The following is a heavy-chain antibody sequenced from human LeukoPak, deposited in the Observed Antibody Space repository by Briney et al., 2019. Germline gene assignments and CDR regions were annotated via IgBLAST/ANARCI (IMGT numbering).Heavy chain of an antibody. CDR3: ARERHWNQGNFDY. D-gene: IGHD1-1*01. J-gene: IGHJ4*02. Sequence: ASVKVPCKASGYTITGYYIHWVRQAPGQGLEWMGWINPNRGGTNYAQKFQGRVTMTRDTSINTAFMELSRARSDDTAVYYCARERHWNQGNFDYWGQGTLVTVSS. V-gene: IGHV1-2*02. CDR2: INPNRGGT. CDR1: GYTITGYY.